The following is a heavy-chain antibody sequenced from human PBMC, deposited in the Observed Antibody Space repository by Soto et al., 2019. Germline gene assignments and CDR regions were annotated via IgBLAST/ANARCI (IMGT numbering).Heavy chain of an antibody. CDR3: ARDLATITRWFDP. J-gene: IGHJ5*02. D-gene: IGHD5-12*01. CDR1: GGTFSSYA. Sequence: SVKVSCKASGGTFSSYAISWVRQAPGQGLEWMGGIIPIFGTANYAQKFQGRVTITADKSTSTAYMELSSLRSEDTAVYYCARDLATITRWFDPWGQGTLVTVSS. CDR2: IIPIFGTA. V-gene: IGHV1-69*06.